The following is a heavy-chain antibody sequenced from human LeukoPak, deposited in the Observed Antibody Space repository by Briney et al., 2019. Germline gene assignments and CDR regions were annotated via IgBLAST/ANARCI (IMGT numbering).Heavy chain of an antibody. Sequence: SVKVSCKASGYTFTSYGISWVRQAPGQGLEWMGRIIPILGIANYAQKFQGRVTITADKSTSTAYMELSSLRSEDTAVYYCARGSGSTGASDPWGQGTLVTVSS. V-gene: IGHV1-69*04. CDR3: ARGSGSTGASDP. CDR2: IIPILGIA. J-gene: IGHJ5*02. D-gene: IGHD1-26*01. CDR1: GYTFTSYG.